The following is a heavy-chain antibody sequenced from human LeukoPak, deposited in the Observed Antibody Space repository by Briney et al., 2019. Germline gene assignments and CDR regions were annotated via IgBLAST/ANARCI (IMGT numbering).Heavy chain of an antibody. CDR3: ARGFWGVDYHYLDV. CDR1: GYTFTTYN. Sequence: ASVKASCKASGYTFTTYNINWVRQATGQGLEWMGWMNPNTGNTGYAQKFQGRVTMTRDTSISAAYMDLSSLRSEDTAVYYCARGFWGVDYHYLDVWGKGTTVIVPS. V-gene: IGHV1-8*01. CDR2: MNPNTGNT. D-gene: IGHD3-16*01. J-gene: IGHJ6*03.